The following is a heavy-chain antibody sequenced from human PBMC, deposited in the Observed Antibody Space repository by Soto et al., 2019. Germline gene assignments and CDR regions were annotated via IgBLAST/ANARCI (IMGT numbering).Heavy chain of an antibody. J-gene: IGHJ4*02. Sequence: QVQLVESGGGVVQPGRSLRLSCAASGFTFSSYGMHWVRQAPGKRLEWLAVISYDGSIKYYADSVKGRVTIPRDNSKNTLSLQINSRRAGATASFYSSIATRLNCMSTSCYGLCTHWGQGTLVTVAP. CDR1: GFTFSSYG. CDR2: ISYDGSIK. CDR3: SIATRLNCMSTSCYGLCTH. D-gene: IGHD2-2*01. V-gene: IGHV3-30*03.